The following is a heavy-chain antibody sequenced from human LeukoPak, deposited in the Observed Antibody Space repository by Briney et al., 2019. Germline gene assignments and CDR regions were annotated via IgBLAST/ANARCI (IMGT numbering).Heavy chain of an antibody. V-gene: IGHV4-30-4*08. Sequence: SETLSLTCTVSGASISSGDYYWSWLRQRPGTGLEWTGYIYYSGSTNYNPSLKSRVTISVDTSKNQFSLKLKSVTAGDTGVYYRARVQYYDISGGDYWLKGTLVSVSS. CDR1: GASISSGDYY. CDR2: IYYSGST. CDR3: ARVQYYDISGGDY. J-gene: IGHJ4*02. D-gene: IGHD3-9*01.